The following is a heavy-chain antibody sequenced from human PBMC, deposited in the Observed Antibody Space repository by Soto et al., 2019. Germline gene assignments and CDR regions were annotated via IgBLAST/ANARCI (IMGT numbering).Heavy chain of an antibody. CDR3: ARDLGLLKSLFDY. CDR2: ISVSGDNI. J-gene: IGHJ4*02. D-gene: IGHD3-16*01. CDR1: GFSFNSLN. V-gene: IGHV3-21*01. Sequence: GSLILSLLASGFSFNSLNLNLIRRAPGRGLEWVASISVSGDNIYYGDSVQGRFTISRDNSKRSVFLDLSSLRVEDTAVYYCARDLGLLKSLFDYWGQGTLVTVSS.